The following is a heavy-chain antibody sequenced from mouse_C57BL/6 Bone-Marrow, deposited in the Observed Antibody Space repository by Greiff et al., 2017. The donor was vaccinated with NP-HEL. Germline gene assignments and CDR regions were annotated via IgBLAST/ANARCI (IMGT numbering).Heavy chain of an antibody. CDR2: ISNLAYSI. CDR3: ARRDSPYAMDY. CDR1: GFTFSDYG. Sequence: DVQLVESGGGLVQPGGSLKLSCAASGFTFSDYGMAWVRQAPRKGPEWVAFISNLAYSIYYADTVTGRFTISRENAKNTLYLEMSSLRSEDTAMYYCARRDSPYAMDYWGQGTSVTVSS. J-gene: IGHJ4*01. V-gene: IGHV5-15*04.